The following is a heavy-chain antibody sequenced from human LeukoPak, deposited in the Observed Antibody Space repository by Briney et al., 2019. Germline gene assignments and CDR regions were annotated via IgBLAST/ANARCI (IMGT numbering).Heavy chain of an antibody. CDR1: GYTFTSYG. J-gene: IGHJ6*02. Sequence: GASVKVSCKASGYTFTSYGISWVRQAPGQGLEWMGWISAYNGNTNYAQKLQGRVTMTTDTSTSTAYMELRSLRSDDTAVYYCARDAGAIVVVPAADYYYYGMDVWGQGTTVTVSS. CDR3: ARDAGAIVVVPAADYYYYGMDV. CDR2: ISAYNGNT. V-gene: IGHV1-18*01. D-gene: IGHD2-2*01.